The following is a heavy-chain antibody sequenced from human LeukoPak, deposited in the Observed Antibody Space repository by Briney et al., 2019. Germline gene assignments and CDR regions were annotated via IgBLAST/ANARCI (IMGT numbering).Heavy chain of an antibody. D-gene: IGHD1-7*01. CDR1: GFTLDDYA. CDR2: IDWNGGRT. J-gene: IGHJ3*01. CDR3: AKGRWTYLDAFDV. Sequence: PGGSLRLSCAASGFTLDDYAMHWVRQAPGKGLEWVSGIDWNGGRTLYADSVKGRFTISRDNAQNSQYLQMNSLRPEDTALYYCAKGRWTYLDAFDVWGQGTMVTVSS. V-gene: IGHV3-9*01.